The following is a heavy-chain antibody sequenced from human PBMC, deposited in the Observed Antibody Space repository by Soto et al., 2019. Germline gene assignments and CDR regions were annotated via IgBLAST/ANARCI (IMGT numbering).Heavy chain of an antibody. CDR1: GYGFTSYW. Sequence: AESRKDSCKVSGYGFTSYWISWVRQMPGKGLEWMGRIDPSDSYTNYSPSFQGHVTISADKSISTAYLQWSSLKASDTAMYYCARHLSRRWQLGQYWGQGTLVTVS. D-gene: IGHD6-6*01. J-gene: IGHJ4*02. CDR2: IDPSDSYT. CDR3: ARHLSRRWQLGQY. V-gene: IGHV5-10-1*01.